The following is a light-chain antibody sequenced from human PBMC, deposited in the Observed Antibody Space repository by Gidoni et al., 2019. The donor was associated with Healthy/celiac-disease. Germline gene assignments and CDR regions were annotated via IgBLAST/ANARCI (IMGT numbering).Light chain of an antibody. CDR1: QVISSY. Sequence: AIWMTQSPSLLSASTGDRVTISCRMSQVISSYLAWYQKKPGKAPELLIYAASTLQSGVPSMFSGSGSGTDFTLTISCLQSEDFATYYCQQYYSFPPETFGQGTKLEIK. V-gene: IGKV1D-8*02. J-gene: IGKJ2*01. CDR2: AAS. CDR3: QQYYSFPPET.